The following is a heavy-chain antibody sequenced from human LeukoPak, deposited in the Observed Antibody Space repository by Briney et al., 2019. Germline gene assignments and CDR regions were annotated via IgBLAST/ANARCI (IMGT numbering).Heavy chain of an antibody. Sequence: ASVKVSCKASGYTFTGYYMHWVRQAPGQGLEWMGWINPNSGGTNYAQRFRGRVTMTRDTSISTAYMELSRLRSDDTAVYYCAREVGIAAAGLFDYWGQGTLVTVSS. CDR1: GYTFTGYY. D-gene: IGHD6-13*01. V-gene: IGHV1-2*02. J-gene: IGHJ4*02. CDR3: AREVGIAAAGLFDY. CDR2: INPNSGGT.